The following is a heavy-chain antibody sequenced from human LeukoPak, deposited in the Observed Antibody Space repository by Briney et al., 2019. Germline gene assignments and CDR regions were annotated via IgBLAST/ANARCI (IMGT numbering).Heavy chain of an antibody. CDR1: GFTFSSYA. V-gene: IGHV3-23*01. CDR2: ISGSGGST. D-gene: IGHD3/OR15-3a*01. Sequence: GGSLRLSCAASGFTFSSYAMNWVRQAPGKGLEWVSAISGSGGSTYYADSVKGRFTISRDNSKNTLYLQMNSLRAEDTAVYYCAKERAFGTGYSRGIFDYWGQGTLVTVSS. CDR3: AKERAFGTGYSRGIFDY. J-gene: IGHJ4*02.